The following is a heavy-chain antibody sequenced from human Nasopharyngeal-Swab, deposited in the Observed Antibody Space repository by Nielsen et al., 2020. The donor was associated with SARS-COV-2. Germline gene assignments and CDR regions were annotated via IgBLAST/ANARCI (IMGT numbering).Heavy chain of an antibody. CDR3: ARDGLDYDFWSAYFMDV. V-gene: IGHV4-59*01. CDR2: IYYSGST. Sequence: RQAPGKGLEWIGYIYYSGSTNYNPSLKSRVTISVDTSKNQFSLKLSSVTAADTAVYYCARDGLDYDFWSAYFMDVWGQGTTVIVSS. D-gene: IGHD3-3*01. J-gene: IGHJ6*02.